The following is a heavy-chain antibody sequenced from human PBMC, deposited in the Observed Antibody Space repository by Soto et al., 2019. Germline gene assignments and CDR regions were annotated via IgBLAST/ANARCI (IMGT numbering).Heavy chain of an antibody. V-gene: IGHV4-61*01. CDR1: GGSVSSGSYY. Sequence: SETLSLTYTVSGGSVSSGSYYWSWIRQPPGKGLEWIGYIYYSGSTNYNPSLKSRVTISVDTSKNQFSLKLSSVTAADTAVYYCARDRSYYDSSGYYDHDAFDIWGQGTMVTVSS. J-gene: IGHJ3*02. D-gene: IGHD3-22*01. CDR2: IYYSGST. CDR3: ARDRSYYDSSGYYDHDAFDI.